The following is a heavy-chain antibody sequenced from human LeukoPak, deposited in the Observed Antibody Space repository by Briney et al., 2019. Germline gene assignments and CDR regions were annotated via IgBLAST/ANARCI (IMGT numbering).Heavy chain of an antibody. Sequence: SETLSLTCTVSDDSISTYYWSWIRQSPGKGLEWIGYVFSTGNTNYNPSLKSRVAMSLETSKKQVSLKLNSVTAADTAVYYCARLLWFGEFDNWFDPWGQGTLVTVSS. CDR3: ARLLWFGEFDNWFDP. CDR2: VFSTGNT. CDR1: DDSISTYY. D-gene: IGHD3-10*01. J-gene: IGHJ5*02. V-gene: IGHV4-59*08.